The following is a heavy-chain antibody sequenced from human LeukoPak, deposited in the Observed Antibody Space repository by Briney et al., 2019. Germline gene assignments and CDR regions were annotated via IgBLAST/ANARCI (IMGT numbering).Heavy chain of an antibody. CDR3: ARSLTVRGVSTS. V-gene: IGHV1-8*01. Sequence: ASVKVSCKASGYTFTSYDINWVRQATGQGLEWMGWMNPNSGNTGYAQKFQGRVTMTRNTSISTAYMELSSLRSEDTAVYYCARSLTVRGVSTSWGQGTLVTVSS. CDR2: MNPNSGNT. CDR1: GYTFTSYD. D-gene: IGHD3-10*01. J-gene: IGHJ5*02.